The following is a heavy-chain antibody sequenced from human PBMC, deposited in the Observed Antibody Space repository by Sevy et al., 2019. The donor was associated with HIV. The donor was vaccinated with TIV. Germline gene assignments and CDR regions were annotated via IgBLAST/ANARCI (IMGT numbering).Heavy chain of an antibody. V-gene: IGHV4-39*01. CDR2: IYYSGST. D-gene: IGHD3-3*01. CDR3: ASKRYYDFWGGYALGYYFDY. CDR1: GGSISSSSYY. J-gene: IGHJ4*02. Sequence: SETLSLTCTVSGGSISSSSYYWGWIRQPPGKGLEWIGSIYYSGSTYYNPSLKSRVTISVDTSKNQFSLKLSSVTAADTAVYYCASKRYYDFWGGYALGYYFDYWGQGTLVTVSS.